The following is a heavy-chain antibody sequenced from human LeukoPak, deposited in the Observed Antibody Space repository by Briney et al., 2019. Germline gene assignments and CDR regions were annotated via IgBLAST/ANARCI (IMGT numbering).Heavy chain of an antibody. CDR3: AKVDLWSGYYTGIEY. CDR1: GFTFSSYG. D-gene: IGHD3-3*01. J-gene: IGHJ4*02. CDR2: IRYDGSNK. V-gene: IGHV3-30*02. Sequence: GGSLRLSCAASGFTFSSYGMHWVRQAPGKGLEWVTFIRYDGSNKEYADSVKGRITISRDNSKNTLYLQLNSLRAEDTAMYYCAKVDLWSGYYTGIEYWGQGTLVTVSS.